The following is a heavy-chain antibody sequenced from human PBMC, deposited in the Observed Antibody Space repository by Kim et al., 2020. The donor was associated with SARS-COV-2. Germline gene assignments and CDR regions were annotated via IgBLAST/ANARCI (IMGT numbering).Heavy chain of an antibody. D-gene: IGHD6-19*01. V-gene: IGHV1-46*01. CDR3: ARDGIGAVAVIEDY. Sequence: AQKFQGRVTMTRDTATSTVYMELSSLRSEDTAVYYCARDGIGAVAVIEDYWGQGTLVTVSS. J-gene: IGHJ4*02.